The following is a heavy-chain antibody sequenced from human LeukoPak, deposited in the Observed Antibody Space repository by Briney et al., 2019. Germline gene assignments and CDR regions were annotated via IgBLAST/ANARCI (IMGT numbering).Heavy chain of an antibody. D-gene: IGHD1-14*01. CDR2: IYYSGST. V-gene: IGHV4-59*01. Sequence: SETLSLTCAVSGGSISSYYWSWIRQPPGKGLEWIGYIYYSGSTNYNPSLKSRVTISVDTSKNQFSLKLSSVTAADTAVYYCARGPGRSDYWYFDLWGRGTLVTVSS. CDR1: GGSISSYY. J-gene: IGHJ2*01. CDR3: ARGPGRSDYWYFDL.